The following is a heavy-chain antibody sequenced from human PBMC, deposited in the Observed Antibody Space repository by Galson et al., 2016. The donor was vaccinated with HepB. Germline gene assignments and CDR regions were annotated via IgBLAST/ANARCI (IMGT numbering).Heavy chain of an antibody. J-gene: IGHJ2*01. V-gene: IGHV3-74*01. CDR1: GFTFSMYW. CDR3: VKDRDNPDNWGLGDWYFDL. D-gene: IGHD7-27*01. CDR2: IKSDGSSV. Sequence: SLRLSCAGSGFTFSMYWMHWVRQVPGKGMEWVSRIKSDGSSVTYADSVKGRFTISRDNAKNTLYLQMNSLRAGDTAVYHCVKDRDNPDNWGLGDWYFDLWGRGTLVTVSS.